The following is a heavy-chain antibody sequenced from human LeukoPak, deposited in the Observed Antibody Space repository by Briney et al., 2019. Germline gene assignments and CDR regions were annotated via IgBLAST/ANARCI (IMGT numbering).Heavy chain of an antibody. CDR1: EGTFSTYG. CDR3: ARDQGGYSYGYGNWFDP. CDR2: IIPIFGTA. J-gene: IGHJ5*02. Sequence: ASVKVSCKTSEGTFSTYGISWVRQAPGQGLEWMGGIIPIFGTANYAQKFQGRVTITADESTSTAYMELSSLRSEDTAVYYCARDQGGYSYGYGNWFDPWGQGTLVTVSS. V-gene: IGHV1-69*13. D-gene: IGHD5-18*01.